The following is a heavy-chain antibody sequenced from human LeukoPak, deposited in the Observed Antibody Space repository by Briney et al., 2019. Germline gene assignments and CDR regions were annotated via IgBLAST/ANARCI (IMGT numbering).Heavy chain of an antibody. Sequence: SETLSLTCTVSGGSISSYYWSWIRQPPGKGLEWIGYIYYSGSTNYNPSRKSRVTISVDTSKNQFSLKLSSVTAADTAVYYCARGYGGNSVDYWGQGTLVTVSS. CDR1: GGSISSYY. CDR3: ARGYGGNSVDY. V-gene: IGHV4-59*01. D-gene: IGHD4-23*01. J-gene: IGHJ4*02. CDR2: IYYSGST.